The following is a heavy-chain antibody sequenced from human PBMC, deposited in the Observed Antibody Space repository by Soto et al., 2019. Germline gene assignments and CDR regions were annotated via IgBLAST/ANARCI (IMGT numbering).Heavy chain of an antibody. J-gene: IGHJ6*02. D-gene: IGHD1-1*01. Sequence: ASVKVSCKASGYTFTGYYMHCVRQAPGQGLEWMGWINPNSGGTNYAQKFQGWVTMTRDTSISTAYMELSRLRSDDTAVYYCARYDRYYYYGMDVWGQGTTVTVSS. CDR1: GYTFTGYY. V-gene: IGHV1-2*04. CDR2: INPNSGGT. CDR3: ARYDRYYYYGMDV.